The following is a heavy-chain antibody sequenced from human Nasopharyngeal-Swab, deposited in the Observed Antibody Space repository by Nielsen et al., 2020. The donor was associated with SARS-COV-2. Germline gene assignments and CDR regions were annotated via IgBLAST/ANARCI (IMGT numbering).Heavy chain of an antibody. CDR2: ISSSSSYI. CDR1: GLTFSSYS. D-gene: IGHD2-2*02. CDR3: ARDGGGCSSTSCYI. V-gene: IGHV3-21*01. Sequence: GGSLRLSCAASGLTFSSYSMNWVRQAPGKGLEWVSSISSSSSYIYYADSVKGRFTISRDNAKNSLYLQMNSLRAEDTAVYYCARDGGGCSSTSCYIWGQGTLVTVSS. J-gene: IGHJ4*02.